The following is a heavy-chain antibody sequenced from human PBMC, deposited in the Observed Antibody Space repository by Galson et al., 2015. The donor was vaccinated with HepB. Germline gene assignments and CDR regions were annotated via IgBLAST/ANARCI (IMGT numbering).Heavy chain of an antibody. Sequence: SVKVSCKASGYTFRNYGISWVRQAPGQGLEWMGWISPYNGDTKSAQKFQGGVTMTTDTATSTAYLDLRSLRPDDTAMYYCARVEGPREYYDSSGYNDYWGQGTQVIVS. CDR2: ISPYNGDT. J-gene: IGHJ4*02. CDR1: GYTFRNYG. D-gene: IGHD3-22*01. CDR3: ARVEGPREYYDSSGYNDY. V-gene: IGHV1-18*04.